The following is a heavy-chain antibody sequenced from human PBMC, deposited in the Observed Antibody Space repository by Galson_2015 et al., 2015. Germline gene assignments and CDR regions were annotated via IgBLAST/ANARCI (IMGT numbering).Heavy chain of an antibody. V-gene: IGHV3-21*01. D-gene: IGHD3-3*01. CDR1: EFTFSSYY. CDR2: ISSTTTYI. Sequence: SLRLSCAASEFTFSSYYMSWVRQAPGKGLEWVSSISSTTTYIYYADSVKGRFTISRDNAKNSLYLQMNSLGAEGTAVYYCARQILDYDFWSGYYPTIFGYWGQGTLVTASS. CDR3: ARQILDYDFWSGYYPTIFGY. J-gene: IGHJ4*02.